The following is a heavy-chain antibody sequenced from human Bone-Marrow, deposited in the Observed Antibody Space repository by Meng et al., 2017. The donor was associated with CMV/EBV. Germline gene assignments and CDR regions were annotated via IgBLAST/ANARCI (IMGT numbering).Heavy chain of an antibody. CDR2: ISWNSGSI. J-gene: IGHJ6*02. Sequence: SLKISCAASGFTFDDYAMHWVRQAPGKGLEWVSGISWNSGSIGYADSVKGRFTISRDNAKNSLYLQMNSLRAEDTALYYCAKETIWAMDVWGQRTTVIVSS. V-gene: IGHV3-9*01. CDR3: AKETIWAMDV. CDR1: GFTFDDYA. D-gene: IGHD3-9*01.